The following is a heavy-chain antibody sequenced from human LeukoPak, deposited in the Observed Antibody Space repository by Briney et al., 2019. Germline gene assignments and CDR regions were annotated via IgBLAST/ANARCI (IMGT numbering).Heavy chain of an antibody. CDR3: AGFTDYGGKCDY. CDR2: IYHSGST. Sequence: SETLSLTCTVSGGSISSSSYYWGWIRRPPGKGLEWIGSIYHSGSTYYNPSLKSRVTISVDTSKNQFSLKLSSVTAADTAVYYCAGFTDYGGKCDYWGQGTLVTVSS. CDR1: GGSISSSSYY. J-gene: IGHJ4*02. V-gene: IGHV4-39*07. D-gene: IGHD4-23*01.